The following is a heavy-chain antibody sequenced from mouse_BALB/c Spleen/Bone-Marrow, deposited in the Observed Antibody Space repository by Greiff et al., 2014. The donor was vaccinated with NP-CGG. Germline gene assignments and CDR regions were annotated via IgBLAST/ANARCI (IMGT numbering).Heavy chain of an antibody. Sequence: EVKLVESGGGLVQPGGSRKLSCAASGFTFSSFGMHWVRQAPEKGLEWVAYISSGSSTIYYADTVKGRFTISRDNPKNTLFLQMTSLRSEDTPMYYCARGRQIDYGNLYAIDYWGQGTSVTVSS. D-gene: IGHD2-1*01. CDR1: GFTFSSFG. CDR3: ARGRQIDYGNLYAIDY. CDR2: ISSGSSTI. J-gene: IGHJ4*01. V-gene: IGHV5-17*02.